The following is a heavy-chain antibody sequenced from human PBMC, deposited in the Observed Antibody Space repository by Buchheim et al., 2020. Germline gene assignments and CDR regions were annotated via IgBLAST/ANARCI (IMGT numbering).Heavy chain of an antibody. D-gene: IGHD6-6*01. J-gene: IGHJ4*02. CDR1: GFTFSSYW. CDR3: ARDLFRSSPRVGTDY. Sequence: EVQLVESGGGLVQPGGSLRLSCAASGFTFSSYWMSWVRQAPGKGLEWVANINEDGSEKYYVDSVKGRITISRDNAKNSLYLQMNSLRAEDTAVYYCARDLFRSSPRVGTDYWGQGTL. CDR2: INEDGSEK. V-gene: IGHV3-7*03.